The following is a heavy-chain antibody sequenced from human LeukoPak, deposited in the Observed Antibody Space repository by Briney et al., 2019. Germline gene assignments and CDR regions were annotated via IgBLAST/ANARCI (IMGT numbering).Heavy chain of an antibody. V-gene: IGHV4-4*07. CDR1: GGSISSYY. CDR3: ARDRGYGDYAYYFDY. J-gene: IGHJ4*02. CDR2: ISTSVNT. Sequence: SETLSLTCTVSGGSISSYYWNWIRQPAGKGLECIGRISTSVNTNYNPSLKSRVTMSVDTSKNQFSLMLSSVTAADTAVYYCARDRGYGDYAYYFDYWGQGTLVTVSS. D-gene: IGHD4-17*01.